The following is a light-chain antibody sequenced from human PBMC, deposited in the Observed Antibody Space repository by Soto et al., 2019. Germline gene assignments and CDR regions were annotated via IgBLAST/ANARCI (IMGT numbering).Light chain of an antibody. J-gene: IGLJ2*01. CDR3: SSYTSSSTHVV. CDR1: SSDVGGYNY. V-gene: IGLV2-14*01. Sequence: QSALTQPASVSGTPGQSITISCTGSSSDVGGYNYVSWYQQHPGKPPKLMIYDVSNRPSGVSNRFSGSKSGNTASLTISGRQAEDEADYYCSSYTSSSTHVVFGGGTKVTVL. CDR2: DVS.